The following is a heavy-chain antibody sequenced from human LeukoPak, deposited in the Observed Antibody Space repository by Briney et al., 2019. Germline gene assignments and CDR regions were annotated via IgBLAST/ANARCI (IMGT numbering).Heavy chain of an antibody. J-gene: IGHJ6*02. CDR1: GGSISSYY. CDR2: IYYSGST. Sequence: SETLSLTCTVSGGSISSYYWSWIRQPPGKGLEWIGYIYYSGSTNYNSSLKSRVTISVDTSKYQFSLKLSSVTAAVTAVYYCARENYGMDDWGQGTTVTVSS. CDR3: ARENYGMDD. V-gene: IGHV4-59*01.